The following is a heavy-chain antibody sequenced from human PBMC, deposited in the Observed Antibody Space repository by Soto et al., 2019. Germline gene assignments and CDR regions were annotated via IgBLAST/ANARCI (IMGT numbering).Heavy chain of an antibody. V-gene: IGHV1-18*01. CDR1: RYTFTNYG. CDR3: ARGPESRSTAYFDY. J-gene: IGHJ4*02. Sequence: ASVKVSCKASRYTFTNYGITWVRQAPGQGLEWMGWISPYNGNTNYAQKVQGGVTMSTDTSTGTAYLELRSLRSDDTAVYYCARGPESRSTAYFDYWGKGSQVTVSS. CDR2: ISPYNGNT. D-gene: IGHD2-2*01.